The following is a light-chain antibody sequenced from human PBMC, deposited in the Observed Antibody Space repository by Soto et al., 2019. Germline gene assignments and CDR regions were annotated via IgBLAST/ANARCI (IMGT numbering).Light chain of an antibody. J-gene: IGKJ5*01. CDR1: QDIRTW. CDR2: VVS. Sequence: IQMTQSPSSVSASVGDRVTITCRASQDIRTWLAWYQQKPGNAPKLLIYVVSSLQSGVPSRFSGSGSGTYFTLTISNLQPEDFATYYCLQYNSYPITFGQGNDWRL. CDR3: LQYNSYPIT. V-gene: IGKV1-12*01.